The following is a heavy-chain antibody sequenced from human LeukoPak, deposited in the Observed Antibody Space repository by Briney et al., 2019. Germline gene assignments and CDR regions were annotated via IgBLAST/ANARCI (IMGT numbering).Heavy chain of an antibody. Sequence: KPSETLSLTCTVSGDSVSIYYWSWIRQPPGKGLEWIGYIYYRGNTNYNPSLKSRVTMAVDTSKNQFSLKVSSVTAADTAVYYCARAGNNWSFDYWGQGTLVTVPS. CDR3: ARAGNNWSFDY. CDR2: IYYRGNT. CDR1: GDSVSIYY. V-gene: IGHV4-59*02. D-gene: IGHD1-1*01. J-gene: IGHJ4*02.